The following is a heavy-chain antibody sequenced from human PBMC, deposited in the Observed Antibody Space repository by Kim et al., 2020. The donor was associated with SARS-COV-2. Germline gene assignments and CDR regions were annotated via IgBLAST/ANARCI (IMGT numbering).Heavy chain of an antibody. Sequence: SETLSLTCAVSGGSISSSYWWTWVRQSPGRGLEWIGEIYHSGNTNYNPSLKTRVTMSVDKSKNQFSLKVSPVIAADTAVYFCVRFHFSSDGENIDYWGQGTLVTVSS. CDR2: IYHSGNT. CDR1: GGSISSSYW. CDR3: VRFHFSSDGENIDY. J-gene: IGHJ4*02. V-gene: IGHV4-4*02. D-gene: IGHD6-25*01.